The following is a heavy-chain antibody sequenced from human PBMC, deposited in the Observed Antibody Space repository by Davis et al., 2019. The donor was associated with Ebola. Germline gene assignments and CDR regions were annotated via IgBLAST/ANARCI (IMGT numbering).Heavy chain of an antibody. Sequence: PGGSLRLSCAASGFTFSSYSMNWVRQAPGKGLEWVSSISSSRSYIYYADSVKGRFTISRDTAKNSLYLQMNSLRAEDTAVYYCARVRGGNCSTTSCYIRGDYYYGMDVWGQGTTVTVSS. J-gene: IGHJ6*02. CDR1: GFTFSSYS. CDR3: ARVRGGNCSTTSCYIRGDYYYGMDV. CDR2: ISSSRSYI. V-gene: IGHV3-21*01. D-gene: IGHD2-2*02.